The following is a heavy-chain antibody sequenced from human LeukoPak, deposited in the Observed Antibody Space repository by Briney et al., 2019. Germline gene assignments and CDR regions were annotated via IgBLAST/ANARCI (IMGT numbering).Heavy chain of an antibody. CDR2: IWYDGSNK. Sequence: PGRSLRLSCAASGFTFSSYGMHWARQAPGKGLEWVAVIWYDGSNKYYADSVKGRFTISRDNSKNTLYLQMNSLRAEDTAVYYCARDLDIVATIGYWGQGTLVTVSS. CDR3: ARDLDIVATIGY. V-gene: IGHV3-33*01. D-gene: IGHD5-12*01. CDR1: GFTFSSYG. J-gene: IGHJ4*02.